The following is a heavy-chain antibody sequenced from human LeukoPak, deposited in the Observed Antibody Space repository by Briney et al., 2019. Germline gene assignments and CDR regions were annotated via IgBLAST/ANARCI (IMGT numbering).Heavy chain of an antibody. CDR3: AREDGYCSGGNCYSYFDS. D-gene: IGHD2-15*01. CDR2: IKKTGSET. J-gene: IGHJ4*02. Sequence: GGSLRLSCAASGFTFSNSWMSWVRQAPGKGLEWVAYIKKTGSETYYVDSVKGRFTITRDNARNSLFLQMSSLRAEDTAVYYCAREDGYCSGGNCYSYFDSWGQGTLVTVSS. V-gene: IGHV3-7*01. CDR1: GFTFSNSW.